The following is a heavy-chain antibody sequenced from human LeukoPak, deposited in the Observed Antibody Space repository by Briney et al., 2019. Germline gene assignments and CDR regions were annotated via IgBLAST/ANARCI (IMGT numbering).Heavy chain of an antibody. CDR3: ARGNRAVALVSYYFDY. J-gene: IGHJ4*02. D-gene: IGHD6-19*01. Sequence: ASVKVSCKASGYTFTSYGISWGRKAPGQGLEWMGWISAYNGNTNYAQRLQGRVTMTTDTSTSTAYMELRSLRSDDTAVYYCARGNRAVALVSYYFDYWGQGTLVSVSS. CDR2: ISAYNGNT. V-gene: IGHV1-18*01. CDR1: GYTFTSYG.